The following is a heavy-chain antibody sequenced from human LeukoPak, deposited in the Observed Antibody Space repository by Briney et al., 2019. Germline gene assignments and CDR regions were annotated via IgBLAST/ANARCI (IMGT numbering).Heavy chain of an antibody. D-gene: IGHD3-9*01. J-gene: IGHJ4*02. CDR2: IYYGGST. CDR3: ASLDILTGYPDY. Sequence: SETLSLTCTVSGGSISSYYGSWIRQPPGKGLEWIGYIYYGGSTNYNPSLKSRVTISVDTSKNQFSLKLSSVTAADTAVYYCASLDILTGYPDYWGQGTLVTVSS. CDR1: GGSISSYY. V-gene: IGHV4-59*01.